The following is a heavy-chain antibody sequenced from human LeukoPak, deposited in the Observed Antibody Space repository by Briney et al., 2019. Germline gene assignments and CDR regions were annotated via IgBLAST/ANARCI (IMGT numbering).Heavy chain of an antibody. CDR3: AKNLVTVIQRIGTTFDH. D-gene: IGHD3-16*02. CDR1: GFTFSNYA. J-gene: IGHJ4*02. V-gene: IGHV3-23*01. Sequence: GSLRFSCAASGFTFSNYALCWVRQTQGKGLEWVSTISGSGAGTYYPEAVRGRFTISRDNSKNMLYLQLHSLRAEDTAVYFCAKNLVTVIQRIGTTFDHWGQGTRVPVSA. CDR2: ISGSGAGT.